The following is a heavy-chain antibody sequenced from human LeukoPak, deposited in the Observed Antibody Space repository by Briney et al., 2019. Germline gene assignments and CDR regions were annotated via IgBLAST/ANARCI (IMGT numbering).Heavy chain of an antibody. D-gene: IGHD3-22*01. CDR2: ISGNGGST. Sequence: GGSLRLSCAASGFTFSSYAMSWVRQAPGKGLEWVSSISGNGGSTYYADSEKGRFTISRDNSKNSLYLQMNGLRAEDTAVYYCARLGSGYLPDSWGQGALVTVSS. J-gene: IGHJ4*02. CDR1: GFTFSSYA. V-gene: IGHV3-23*01. CDR3: ARLGSGYLPDS.